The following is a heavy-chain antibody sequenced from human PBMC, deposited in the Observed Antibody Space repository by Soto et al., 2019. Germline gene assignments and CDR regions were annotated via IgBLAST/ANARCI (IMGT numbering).Heavy chain of an antibody. Sequence: QVQLQESGPGLVKPSQTLSLTCSVSGDSISSGGYYWNWIRQLPGKGLEWMGYTSYSGSTYYNPSLNSRATISVDTSKNQFSLKLTSVTAADTAVYYCARDEGAQFDWYFDLWGRGTLVTVSS. V-gene: IGHV4-31*03. J-gene: IGHJ2*01. CDR2: TSYSGST. CDR3: ARDEGAQFDWYFDL. CDR1: GDSISSGGYY.